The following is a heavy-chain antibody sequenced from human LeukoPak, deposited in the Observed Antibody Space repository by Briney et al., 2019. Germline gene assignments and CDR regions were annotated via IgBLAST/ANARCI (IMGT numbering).Heavy chain of an antibody. CDR2: ITSPVGRM. Sequence: PGGSLRLSCAASGFTFSTYSMNWVRQAPGKGLEWVSSITSPVGRMYYADSLKGRITISRDNARNSLYLQMNSLRDEDTAVYYCARDGLHTAHFDYWGQGTLVTVSS. J-gene: IGHJ4*02. CDR1: GFTFSTYS. V-gene: IGHV3-21*01. CDR3: ARDGLHTAHFDY. D-gene: IGHD5-18*01.